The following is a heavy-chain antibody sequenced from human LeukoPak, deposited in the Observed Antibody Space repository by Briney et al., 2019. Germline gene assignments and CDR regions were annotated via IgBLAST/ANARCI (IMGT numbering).Heavy chain of an antibody. J-gene: IGHJ4*02. CDR1: GFTFSGST. Sequence: GGSLRLSCAASGFTFSGSTIHWVRQPSGKGLEWVGRIRSKTNIYAAAYAASVKGRFTISRDDSNNAASLQMNSLRAEDTAVYYCARDPWGIDYWGQGTLVTVSS. CDR2: IRSKTNIYAA. V-gene: IGHV3-73*01. CDR3: ARDPWGIDY. D-gene: IGHD3-16*01.